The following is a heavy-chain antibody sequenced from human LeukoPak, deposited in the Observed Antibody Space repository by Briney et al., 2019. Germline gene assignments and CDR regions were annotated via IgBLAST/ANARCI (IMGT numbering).Heavy chain of an antibody. CDR2: IYPGDSDT. J-gene: IGHJ3*02. Sequence: GESLKISCQASGYTFNTYWIGWVRQMPGKGLKWMGIIYPGDSDTRYSPSFQGQVTISADKSISTAYLQWSSLKASDTAMYYCATRSQYYYDSSGYPAFDIWGQGTMVTVSS. CDR1: GYTFNTYW. V-gene: IGHV5-51*01. D-gene: IGHD3-22*01. CDR3: ATRSQYYYDSSGYPAFDI.